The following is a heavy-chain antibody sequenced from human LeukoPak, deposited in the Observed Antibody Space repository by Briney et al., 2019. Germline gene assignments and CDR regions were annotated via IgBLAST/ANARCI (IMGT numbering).Heavy chain of an antibody. CDR1: GFTFSDYY. CDR3: AREGRDIVVVVAANWFDP. V-gene: IGHV3-11*04. CDR2: ISSSGSTI. Sequence: GGSLRLSCAASGFTFSDYYMSWIRQAPGKGLEWVSYISSSGSTIYYADSVKGRFTISRDNAKNSLYLQMNSLRAEDTAVYYCAREGRDIVVVVAANWFDPWGQGTLVTVSS. D-gene: IGHD2-15*01. J-gene: IGHJ5*02.